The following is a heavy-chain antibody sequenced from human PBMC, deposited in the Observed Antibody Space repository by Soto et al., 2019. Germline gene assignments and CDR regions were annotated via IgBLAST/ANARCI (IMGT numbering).Heavy chain of an antibody. D-gene: IGHD6-13*01. CDR2: ISSSGSTI. J-gene: IGHJ5*02. Sequence: WGSLRLSCAASGFTFVDYYISCVRHSPLKGLEWVSYISSSGSTIYYADSVKGRFTISRDNAKNSLYLQMNSLRAEDTAVYYCASGYSSSWYQSLDPWGQGTLVTVSS. CDR1: GFTFVDYY. V-gene: IGHV3-11*01. CDR3: ASGYSSSWYQSLDP.